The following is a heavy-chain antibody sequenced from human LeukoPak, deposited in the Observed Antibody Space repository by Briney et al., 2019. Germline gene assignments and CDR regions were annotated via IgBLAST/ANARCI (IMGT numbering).Heavy chain of an antibody. CDR1: GYTFTSYG. CDR2: ISAYNGNT. D-gene: IGHD3-22*01. J-gene: IGHJ4*02. CDR3: ARDPVLYYYDSSGNIHRDY. V-gene: IGHV1-18*01. Sequence: ASVKVSCKASGYTFTSYGISWVRQAPGQGLEWMGWISAYNGNTNYAQKLQGRVTMTTDTSTSTAYMELRSLRSDDTAVYYYARDPVLYYYDSSGNIHRDYWGQGTLVTVSS.